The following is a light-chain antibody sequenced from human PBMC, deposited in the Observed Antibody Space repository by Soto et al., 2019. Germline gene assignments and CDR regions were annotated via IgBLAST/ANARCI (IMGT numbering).Light chain of an antibody. CDR1: NVGLLR. Sequence: SYVLTQSPSVSAAPGQTAMITCGGDNVGLLRVHWYQQKPGQAPVLVVYDNSDRPSGIPDRFSGSNSGNTATLTISRVEAADEADYFCQVWDSNSDHPVFGTATKVTAL. CDR3: QVWDSNSDHPV. J-gene: IGLJ1*01. V-gene: IGLV3-21*02. CDR2: DNS.